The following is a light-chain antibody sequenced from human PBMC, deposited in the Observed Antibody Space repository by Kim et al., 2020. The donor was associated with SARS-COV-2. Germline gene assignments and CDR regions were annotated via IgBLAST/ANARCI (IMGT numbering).Light chain of an antibody. CDR3: NSRDSSCVV. CDR1: SLRSYY. CDR2: GKN. Sequence: SSELTQDPAVSVALGQTVRITCQGDSLRSYYASWYQQKPGQAPVLVIYGKNNRPSGIPDRFSGSSSGNTASLTITGAQAEDEADYYCNSRDSSCVVFGGGTQLTVL. V-gene: IGLV3-19*01. J-gene: IGLJ2*01.